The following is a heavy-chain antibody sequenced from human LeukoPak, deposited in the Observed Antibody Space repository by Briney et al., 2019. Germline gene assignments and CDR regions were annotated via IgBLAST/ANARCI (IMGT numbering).Heavy chain of an antibody. CDR1: GYTFTNYD. CDR2: MNPNSGST. V-gene: IGHV1-8*01. J-gene: IGHJ5*02. D-gene: IGHD3-3*01. CDR3: ARSYTHYDFWSGYTYQNYFDP. Sequence: ASVKVSCKASGYTFTNYDFNWMRQATGQGLEWMGWMNPNSGSTGYAQKFQGRVTMTRDTSISTAYMELSSLTSEDTAVYYCARSYTHYDFWSGYTYQNYFDPWGQGTLVTVSS.